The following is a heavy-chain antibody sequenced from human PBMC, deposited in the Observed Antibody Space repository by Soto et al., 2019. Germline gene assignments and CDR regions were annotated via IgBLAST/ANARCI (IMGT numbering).Heavy chain of an antibody. CDR3: ARPTYNSGSPFDY. Sequence: QVQLQESGPGLVKPSETLSLTCTVSGGSISSYYWSWIRQPPGQGLEWIGYIYYSGSTNYNPSLKSRVTISVDTSKNQFSLKLSSVTAADTAVYYCARPTYNSGSPFDYWGQGTLVTVSS. V-gene: IGHV4-59*01. J-gene: IGHJ4*02. CDR2: IYYSGST. D-gene: IGHD1-20*01. CDR1: GGSISSYY.